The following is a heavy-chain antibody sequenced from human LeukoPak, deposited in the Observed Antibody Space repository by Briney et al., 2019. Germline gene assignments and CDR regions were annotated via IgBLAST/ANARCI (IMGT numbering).Heavy chain of an antibody. J-gene: IGHJ4*02. Sequence: GGSLRLSCAASGFTFSSYAMSWVRQAPGKGLEWVAAIWYDGSKKYYGDSVKGRFTISRDNSKNMLYLQMNSLRAEDTAVYNCARDPYDNYWGQGTLVTVSS. CDR3: ARDPYDNY. V-gene: IGHV3-33*08. D-gene: IGHD3-22*01. CDR1: GFTFSSYA. CDR2: IWYDGSKK.